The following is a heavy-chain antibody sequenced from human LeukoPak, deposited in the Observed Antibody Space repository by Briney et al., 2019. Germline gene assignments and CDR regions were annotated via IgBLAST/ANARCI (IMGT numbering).Heavy chain of an antibody. J-gene: IGHJ5*02. CDR1: GGSISSYY. Sequence: SETLSLTCTVSGGSISSYYWSWIRQPPGKGLEWTGYIYYSGSTNYNPSLKSRVTISVDTSKNQFSLKLSSVTAADTAVYYCARQVVVVVAAIKYNWFDPWGQGTLVTVSS. CDR2: IYYSGST. CDR3: ARQVVVVVAAIKYNWFDP. D-gene: IGHD2-15*01. V-gene: IGHV4-59*08.